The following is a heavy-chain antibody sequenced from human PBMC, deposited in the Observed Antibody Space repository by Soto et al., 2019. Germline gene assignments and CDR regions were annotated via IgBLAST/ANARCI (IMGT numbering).Heavy chain of an antibody. Sequence: SGGSLRLSCAASGFTFSNYGMTWVRQAPGKGLEWVSAISGSGSSSFSADSVKGRFTISRDNSKNTLYLQMNSLRAEDTALYYCARAGAGIMVATINYRGQGTLVTVSS. V-gene: IGHV3-23*01. CDR3: ARAGAGIMVATINY. J-gene: IGHJ4*02. D-gene: IGHD5-12*01. CDR1: GFTFSNYG. CDR2: ISGSGSSS.